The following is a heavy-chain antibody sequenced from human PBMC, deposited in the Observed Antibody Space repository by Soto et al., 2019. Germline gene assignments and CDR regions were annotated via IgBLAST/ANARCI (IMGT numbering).Heavy chain of an antibody. CDR1: GGTFSSYA. D-gene: IGHD2-21*02. V-gene: IGHV1-69*12. Sequence: QVQLVQSGAEVKKTGSSVKVSCKASGGTFSSYAISWVRQAPGQGLEWMGGIIPIFGTANYAQKFQGRVTMSADESTSTAYMELSSLRSEDTGVYYCARGSIVGVTAIRGGPFDYWGQGTLVTVSS. CDR2: IIPIFGTA. CDR3: ARGSIVGVTAIRGGPFDY. J-gene: IGHJ4*02.